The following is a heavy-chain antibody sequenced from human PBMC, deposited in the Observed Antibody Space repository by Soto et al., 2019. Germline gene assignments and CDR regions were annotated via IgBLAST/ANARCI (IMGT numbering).Heavy chain of an antibody. CDR2: ISSSSSYI. CDR3: ARSKYYYDSSGYYCFDC. Sequence: LRLSCAASGFTFSSYSMNWVRQAPGKGLEWVSSISSSSSYIYYADSVKGRFTISRDNAKNSLYLQMNSLRAEDTAVYYCARSKYYYDSSGYYCFDCWGQGTLVTVSS. D-gene: IGHD3-22*01. CDR1: GFTFSSYS. J-gene: IGHJ4*02. V-gene: IGHV3-21*01.